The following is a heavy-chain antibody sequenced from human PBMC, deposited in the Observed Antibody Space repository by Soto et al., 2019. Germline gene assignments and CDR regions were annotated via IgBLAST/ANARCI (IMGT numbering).Heavy chain of an antibody. CDR1: GGSISSGGYY. CDR2: IYYSGST. V-gene: IGHV4-31*03. D-gene: IGHD4-17*01. J-gene: IGHJ3*02. Sequence: QVQLQESGPGLVKPSQTLSLTCTVSGGSISSGGYYWSWIRQHPGKGLEWIGYIYYSGSTYYNPSLESRVTISVDTSKNQFSLKLSSVTAADTAVYYCARDYTPDYGDDGGAFDIWGQGTMVTVSS. CDR3: ARDYTPDYGDDGGAFDI.